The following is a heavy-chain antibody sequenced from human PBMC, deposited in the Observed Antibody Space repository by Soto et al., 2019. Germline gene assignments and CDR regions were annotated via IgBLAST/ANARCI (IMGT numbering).Heavy chain of an antibody. CDR2: IIPVFDKA. J-gene: IGHJ3*01. D-gene: IGHD3-16*01. Sequence: QVQLVQSGADVKKPGSSVKVSCKTSGGSFGSSAISWVRQAPAQGLEWMGEIIPVFDKANYAQNFQGRLTITADELTGTVFMELSRLRSEDTDVYFCASLRRDWGDAFDLWGLGTFVTVSS. CDR1: GGSFGSSA. CDR3: ASLRRDWGDAFDL. V-gene: IGHV1-69*01.